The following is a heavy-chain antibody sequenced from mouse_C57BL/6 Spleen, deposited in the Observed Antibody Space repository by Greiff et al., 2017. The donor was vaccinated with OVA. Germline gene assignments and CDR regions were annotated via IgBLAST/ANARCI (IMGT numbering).Heavy chain of an antibody. CDR3: ARWDGYYGAMDY. D-gene: IGHD2-3*01. CDR1: GYTFTDYY. J-gene: IGHJ4*01. V-gene: IGHV1-26*01. Sequence: SGPELVKPGASVKISCKASGYTFTDYYMNWVKQSHGKSLEWIGDINPNNGGTSYNQKFKGKATLTVDKSSSTAYMELRSLTSEDSAVYYCARWDGYYGAMDYWGQGTSVTVSS. CDR2: INPNNGGT.